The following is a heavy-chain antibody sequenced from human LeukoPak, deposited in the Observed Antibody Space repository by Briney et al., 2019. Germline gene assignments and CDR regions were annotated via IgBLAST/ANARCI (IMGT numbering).Heavy chain of an antibody. V-gene: IGHV1-18*01. D-gene: IGHD3-10*01. Sequence: APVKVSCKASGYTFTSYGISWVRQAPGQGLEWMGWISAYNGNTNYAQKLQGRVTMTTDTSTSTAYMELRSLRSDDTAVYYCARDQYYYGSGSYAYWGQGTLVTVSS. CDR3: ARDQYYYGSGSYAY. J-gene: IGHJ4*02. CDR2: ISAYNGNT. CDR1: GYTFTSYG.